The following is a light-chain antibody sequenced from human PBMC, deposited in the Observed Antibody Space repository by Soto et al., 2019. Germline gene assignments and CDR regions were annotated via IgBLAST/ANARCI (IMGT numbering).Light chain of an antibody. CDR1: QSVSSN. V-gene: IGKV3-15*01. CDR2: GAS. Sequence: EIVMTQSPATLSVSPGERATLSCRASQSVSSNLAWYQQKPGQAPRLLIYGASTRATGVPARFSGRGSGTEFTLTLSSRQSQDFAVYYCQQYNNWPRTFGQGTKVEIK. J-gene: IGKJ1*01. CDR3: QQYNNWPRT.